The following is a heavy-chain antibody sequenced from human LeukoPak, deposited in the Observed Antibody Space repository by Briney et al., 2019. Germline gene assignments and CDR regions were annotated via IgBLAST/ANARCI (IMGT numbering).Heavy chain of an antibody. Sequence: AASVKVSCKASGYTFTSYGISWVRQAPGQGLEWMGWISAYNGNTNYAQKLQGRVTMTTDTSTSTAYMELRSLRSDDTAVYYCARDHFRYSSSSMDYWGQGTLVTVSS. CDR3: ARDHFRYSSSSMDY. D-gene: IGHD6-6*01. V-gene: IGHV1-18*01. CDR1: GYTFTSYG. J-gene: IGHJ4*02. CDR2: ISAYNGNT.